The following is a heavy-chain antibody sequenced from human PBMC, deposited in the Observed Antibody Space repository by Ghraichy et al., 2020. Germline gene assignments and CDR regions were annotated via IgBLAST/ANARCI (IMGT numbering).Heavy chain of an antibody. D-gene: IGHD2-15*01. J-gene: IGHJ6*02. CDR2: INHSGST. Sequence: SETLSLTCAVYGGSFSGYYWSWIRQPPGKGLEWIGEINHSGSTNYNPSLKSRVTISVDTSKNQFSLKLSSVTAADTAVYYCARRWGGYCSGGSCYSWYGMDVWGQGTTVTVSS. CDR3: ARRWGGYCSGGSCYSWYGMDV. V-gene: IGHV4-34*01. CDR1: GGSFSGYY.